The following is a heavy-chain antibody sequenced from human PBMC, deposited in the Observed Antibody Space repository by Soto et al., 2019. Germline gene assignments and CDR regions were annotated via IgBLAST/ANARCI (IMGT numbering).Heavy chain of an antibody. Sequence: GGSLRLSCAASGFTFSSYWMSWVRQAPGKGLEWVANIKQDGSEKYYVDSVKGRFTISRDNAKNSLYLQMNSLRAEDTAVYYCARGRPYYYDSSGVFDYWGQGTLVTVSS. J-gene: IGHJ4*02. V-gene: IGHV3-7*01. CDR3: ARGRPYYYDSSGVFDY. CDR2: IKQDGSEK. CDR1: GFTFSSYW. D-gene: IGHD3-22*01.